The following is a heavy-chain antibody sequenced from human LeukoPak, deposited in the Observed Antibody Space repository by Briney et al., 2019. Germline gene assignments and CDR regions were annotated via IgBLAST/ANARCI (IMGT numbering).Heavy chain of an antibody. J-gene: IGHJ4*02. CDR1: GFTFSSYG. CDR3: ARVGVVGDGYNLDY. D-gene: IGHD5-24*01. CDR2: IWYDGSNK. V-gene: IGHV3-33*01. Sequence: GGSLRLSCAASGFTFSSYGMHWVRQAPGKGLEWVAVIWYDGSNKYYADPVKGRFTISRDNSKNTLYLQMNSLRAEDTAVYYCARVGVVGDGYNLDYWGQGTLVTVSS.